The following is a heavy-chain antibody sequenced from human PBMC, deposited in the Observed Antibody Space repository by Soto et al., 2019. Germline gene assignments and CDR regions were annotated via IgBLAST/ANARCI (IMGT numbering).Heavy chain of an antibody. V-gene: IGHV4-61*01. D-gene: IGHD3-10*01. CDR2: IYYSGST. Sequence: SETLSLTCTVSGGSVSSGSYYWSWIRQPPGKGLEWIGYIYYSGSTNYNPSLKSRVTISVDTSKNQFSLKLSSVTAADTAVYYCARRPPSMVRGVIYGMYVWGQGTTVTVSS. CDR3: ARRPPSMVRGVIYGMYV. J-gene: IGHJ6*02. CDR1: GGSVSSGSYY.